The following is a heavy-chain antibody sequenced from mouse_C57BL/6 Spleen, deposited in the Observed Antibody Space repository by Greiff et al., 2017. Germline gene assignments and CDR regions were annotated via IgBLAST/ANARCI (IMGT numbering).Heavy chain of an antibody. CDR1: GFTFSSYG. CDR3: ARGDYDYDGAY. CDR2: ISSGGSYT. J-gene: IGHJ3*01. D-gene: IGHD2-4*01. Sequence: EVQRVESGGDLVKPGGSLKLSCAASGFTFSSYGMSWVRQTPDKRLEWVATISSGGSYTYYPDSVKGRFTISRDNAKNTLYLQMSSLKSEDTAMYYCARGDYDYDGAYWGQGTLVTVSA. V-gene: IGHV5-6*01.